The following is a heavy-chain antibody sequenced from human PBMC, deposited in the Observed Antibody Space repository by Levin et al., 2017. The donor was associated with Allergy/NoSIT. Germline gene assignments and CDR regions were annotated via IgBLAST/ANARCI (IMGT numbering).Heavy chain of an antibody. J-gene: IGHJ4*02. D-gene: IGHD5-24*01. V-gene: IGHV3-48*02. CDR1: GFILSGNG. Sequence: GGSLRLSCAASGFILSGNGMTWVRQAPGKGLEWVAFISDSSGSIKNYADSVKGRFTISRDNAANSLYLQMNSLRDEDTAVYFCARDPKRSDGYTFDLWGQGALVTVSS. CDR2: ISDSSGSIK. CDR3: ARDPKRSDGYTFDL.